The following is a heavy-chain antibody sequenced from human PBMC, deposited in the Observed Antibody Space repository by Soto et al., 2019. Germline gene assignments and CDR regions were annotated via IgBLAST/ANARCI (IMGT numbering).Heavy chain of an antibody. D-gene: IGHD3-22*01. V-gene: IGHV3-33*01. J-gene: IGHJ4*02. CDR3: ARDRDYYDSSGYSHFDY. CDR1: GFTFSSYG. Sequence: QVQLVESGGGVVQPGRSLRLSCAASGFTFSSYGMHWVRQAPGKGLEWVAVIWYDGSNKYYADSVKGRFTISRDNSKNTLYLQMNSLRAEDTAVYYCARDRDYYDSSGYSHFDYWGQGTLVTVSS. CDR2: IWYDGSNK.